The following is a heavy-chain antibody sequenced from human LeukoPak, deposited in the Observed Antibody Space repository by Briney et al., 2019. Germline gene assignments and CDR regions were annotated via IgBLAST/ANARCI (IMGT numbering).Heavy chain of an antibody. Sequence: GGSLRLSCAASGFTVSSNYMSWGRQAPGKGLEWVSVIYSGGSTYYADSVKGRFTISRDNSKNTLYLQMNSLRAEDTAVCYCARGTYYDILTGYGPFDYWGQGTLVTVSS. CDR2: IYSGGST. CDR1: GFTVSSNY. D-gene: IGHD3-9*01. J-gene: IGHJ4*02. V-gene: IGHV3-66*01. CDR3: ARGTYYDILTGYGPFDY.